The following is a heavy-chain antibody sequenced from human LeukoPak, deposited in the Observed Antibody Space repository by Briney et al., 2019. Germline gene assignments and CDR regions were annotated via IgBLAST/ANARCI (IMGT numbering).Heavy chain of an antibody. CDR1: GFTFSSYA. CDR3: AKGQATYGSGSYPNK. CDR2: ISYDGSNK. Sequence: GRSLRLSCAASGFTFSSYAMHWVRQAPGKGLEWVAVISYDGSNKYYADSVKGRFTISRDNSKNTLYLQMNSLRAEDTAVYYCAKGQATYGSGSYPNKWGQGTLVTVSS. J-gene: IGHJ4*02. D-gene: IGHD3-10*01. V-gene: IGHV3-30*14.